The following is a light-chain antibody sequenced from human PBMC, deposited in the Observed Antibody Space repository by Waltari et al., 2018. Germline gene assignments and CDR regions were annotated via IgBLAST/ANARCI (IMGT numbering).Light chain of an antibody. Sequence: NFMLTQPHSMSESPGKTVIISCTRSSDSIASFYVQWFQQRPGSVPTTVIFEDNQRPAGVPDRCSGSIDSSSNAASLTISGLKPEDEADYYCQSYDGSSVVFGGGTKLTVL. CDR3: QSYDGSSVV. V-gene: IGLV6-57*04. CDR2: EDN. J-gene: IGLJ2*01. CDR1: SDSIASFY.